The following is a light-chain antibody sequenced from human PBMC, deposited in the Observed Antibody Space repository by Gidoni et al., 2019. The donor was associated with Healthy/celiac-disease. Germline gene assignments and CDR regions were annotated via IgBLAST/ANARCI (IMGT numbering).Light chain of an antibody. CDR2: DAS. CDR3: QQRST. V-gene: IGKV3-11*01. CDR1: QSVSSY. J-gene: IGKJ5*01. Sequence: EIVLTQSPATLSLSPGERATLSCRASQSVSSYLAWYQQKPGQAPRLLIYDASNRATGIPARFSGSGSGTDFTLTISSREPEDFAVYYCQQRSTFGQGTRLEI.